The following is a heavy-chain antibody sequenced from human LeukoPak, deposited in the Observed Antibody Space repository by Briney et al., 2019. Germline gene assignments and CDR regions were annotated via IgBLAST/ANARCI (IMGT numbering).Heavy chain of an antibody. J-gene: IGHJ4*02. CDR1: GYTFTGYY. CDR3: ARHRDFDSTGYYYSLFDY. Sequence: ASVKVSCKASGYTFTGYYLHWVRQAPGQGLEWMGWINANHGGTNYAQQFQGRVTMTRDTSISTAYMELSRLRSDDAAVYYCARHRDFDSTGYYYSLFDYWGQGTLVTVSS. V-gene: IGHV1-2*02. D-gene: IGHD3-22*01. CDR2: INANHGGT.